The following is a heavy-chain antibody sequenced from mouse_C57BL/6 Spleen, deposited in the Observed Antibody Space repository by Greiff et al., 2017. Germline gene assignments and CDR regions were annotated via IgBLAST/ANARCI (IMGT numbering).Heavy chain of an antibody. CDR1: GYTFTSYW. D-gene: IGHD1-1*01. CDR3: ARGYYGSNLIDY. CDR2: IYPGSGST. J-gene: IGHJ2*01. Sequence: QVHVKQPGAELVKPGASVKMSCKASGYTFTSYWITWVKQRPGQGLEWIGDIYPGSGSTNYNEKFKSKATLTVDTSSSTAYMQLSSLTSEDSAVYYCARGYYGSNLIDYWGQGTTLTVSS. V-gene: IGHV1-55*01.